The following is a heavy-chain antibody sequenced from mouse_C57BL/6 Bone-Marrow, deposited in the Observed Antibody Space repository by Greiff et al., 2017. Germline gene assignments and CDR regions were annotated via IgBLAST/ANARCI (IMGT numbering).Heavy chain of an antibody. J-gene: IGHJ3*01. D-gene: IGHD2-2*01. CDR3: SWRKDGYETWFAY. CDR1: GYTFTTYP. V-gene: IGHV1-47*01. CDR2: FHPNNDDT. Sequence: QVQLKESGAELVKPGASVKMSCKASGYTFTTYPIEWMKQNPGKSLEWIGNFHPNNDDTKYTEKFKGKATLTVEKSSSTVYLELSRLTSDDSAMYYCSWRKDGYETWFAYWGQGTLVTVSA.